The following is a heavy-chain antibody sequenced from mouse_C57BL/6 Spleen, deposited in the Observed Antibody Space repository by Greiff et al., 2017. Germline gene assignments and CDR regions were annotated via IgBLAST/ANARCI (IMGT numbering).Heavy chain of an antibody. CDR1: GYTFTSYW. J-gene: IGHJ3*02. D-gene: IGHD2-2*01. Sequence: EVQLQQSGTVLARPGASVKMSCKTSGYTFTSYWMHWVKQRPGQGLEWIGAIYPGNSDTSYNQKFKGKAKLTAVTSASTAYMGLSSLTNEDSAVYYCCYGYDGTSFGWWGQGTLVTVSA. V-gene: IGHV1-5*01. CDR2: IYPGNSDT. CDR3: CYGYDGTSFGW.